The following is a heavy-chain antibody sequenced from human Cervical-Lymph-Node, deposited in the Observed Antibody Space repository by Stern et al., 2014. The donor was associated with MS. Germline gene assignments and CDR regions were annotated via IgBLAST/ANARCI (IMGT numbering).Heavy chain of an antibody. D-gene: IGHD3-22*01. Sequence: VQLVESGGGVVQPGRPLRLSCAASGFTFSSFGMHWVRQAPGKGLEWVAVISYDGSNKYYADSVKGRFTISRDNSKNTLYMQMNSLRAEDTAVYNCAKDRQWLTYFFDYWGQGSLVTVSS. V-gene: IGHV3-30*18. CDR3: AKDRQWLTYFFDY. CDR2: ISYDGSNK. J-gene: IGHJ4*02. CDR1: GFTFSSFG.